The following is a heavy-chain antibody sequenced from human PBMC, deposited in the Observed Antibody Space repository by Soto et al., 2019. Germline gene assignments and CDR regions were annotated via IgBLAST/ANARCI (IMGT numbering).Heavy chain of an antibody. D-gene: IGHD4-4*01. Sequence: QVLLVQSGAQVKNPVSSVKVSCKASGGTFISYVYNWVRQAPGQGLAWMGGIIPMFNITNFAQKFQGRITITADESTTTAYMELSSLRSEDTAVYYCARWPTVSRPTYGMDVWGQGTTVTVSS. CDR3: ARWPTVSRPTYGMDV. CDR2: IIPMFNIT. V-gene: IGHV1-69*01. CDR1: GGTFISYV. J-gene: IGHJ6*02.